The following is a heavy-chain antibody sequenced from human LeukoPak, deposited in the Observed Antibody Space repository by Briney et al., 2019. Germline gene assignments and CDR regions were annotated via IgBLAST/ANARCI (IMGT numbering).Heavy chain of an antibody. J-gene: IGHJ4*02. CDR3: ARGLHSGSYLYFDY. D-gene: IGHD1-26*01. V-gene: IGHV1-8*01. CDR1: GYTFTSYD. CDR2: MNPNSGNT. Sequence: ASVKVSRKASGYTFTSYDINWVRQATGQGLEWMGWMNPNSGNTGYAQKFQGRVTMTRNTSIGTAYMELSSLGSEDTAVYYCARGLHSGSYLYFDYWGQGTLVTVSS.